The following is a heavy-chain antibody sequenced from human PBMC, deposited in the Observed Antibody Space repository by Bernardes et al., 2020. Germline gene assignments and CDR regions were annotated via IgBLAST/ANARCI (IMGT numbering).Heavy chain of an antibody. Sequence: ASVKVSCKASGYTFTGYYMHWVRQAPGQGLEWMGWINPNSGGTNYAQKFQGWVTMTRDTSISTAYMELSRLRSDDTAVYYCAREGRYCSGGSCPRDFDYWGQGTLVTVSS. J-gene: IGHJ4*02. D-gene: IGHD2-15*01. CDR3: AREGRYCSGGSCPRDFDY. CDR2: INPNSGGT. CDR1: GYTFTGYY. V-gene: IGHV1-2*04.